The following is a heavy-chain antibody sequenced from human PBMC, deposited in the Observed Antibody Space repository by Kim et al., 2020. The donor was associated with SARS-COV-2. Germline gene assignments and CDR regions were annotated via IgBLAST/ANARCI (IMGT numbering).Heavy chain of an antibody. D-gene: IGHD2-15*01. CDR2: ISYDGSNK. J-gene: IGHJ6*03. Sequence: GGSLRLSCAASGFTFSSYGMHWVRQAPGKGLEWVAVISYDGSNKYYADSVKGRFTISRDNSKNTLYLQMNSLRAEDTAVYYCASREAAPPYYYYMDVWGKGTTVTVSS. CDR3: ASREAAPPYYYYMDV. V-gene: IGHV3-30*03. CDR1: GFTFSSYG.